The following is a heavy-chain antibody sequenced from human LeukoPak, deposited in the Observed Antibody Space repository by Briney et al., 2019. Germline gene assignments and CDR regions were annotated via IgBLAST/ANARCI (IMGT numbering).Heavy chain of an antibody. V-gene: IGHV4-34*01. J-gene: IGHJ4*02. D-gene: IGHD2-2*02. CDR2: INHSGST. Sequence: NPSETLPLTCAVYGGSFSGYYWSWIRQPPGKGLEWIGEINHSGSTNYNPSLKSRVTISVDTSKNQFSLKLSSVTAADTAVYYCARGPQIVVVPAAISYYFDYWGQGTLVTVSS. CDR3: ARGPQIVVVPAAISYYFDY. CDR1: GGSFSGYY.